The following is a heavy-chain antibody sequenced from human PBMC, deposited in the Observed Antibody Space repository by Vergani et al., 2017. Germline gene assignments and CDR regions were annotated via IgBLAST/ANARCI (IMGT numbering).Heavy chain of an antibody. Sequence: EVQLLESGGGLVQPGGSLRLTCAASEFTFSNYAMNWVRQAPGKGLEWVSGISGSGVGAYYTDSVKGRFTISRDNSKNMLFLQMNNLRTEDTAIYYFAKQNFVSGNYLFDYWGKGTLVTVSS. V-gene: IGHV3-23*01. CDR1: EFTFSNYA. CDR2: ISGSGVGA. J-gene: IGHJ4*02. CDR3: AKQNFVSGNYLFDY. D-gene: IGHD3-10*01.